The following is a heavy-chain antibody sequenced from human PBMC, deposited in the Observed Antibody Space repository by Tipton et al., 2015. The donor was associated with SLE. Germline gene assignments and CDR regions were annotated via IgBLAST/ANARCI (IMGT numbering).Heavy chain of an antibody. CDR2: INPSGSA. Sequence: TLSLTCAVYGGSFSGYYWSWIRQPPGKGLEWIGEINPSGSANYNPSLKSRVTILVDTSKKQFSLKLSSVTAADTAVFYCARAIGRVLPMDVWGKGTTVTVSS. D-gene: IGHD1-26*01. CDR3: ARAIGRVLPMDV. CDR1: GGSFSGYY. V-gene: IGHV4-34*01. J-gene: IGHJ6*03.